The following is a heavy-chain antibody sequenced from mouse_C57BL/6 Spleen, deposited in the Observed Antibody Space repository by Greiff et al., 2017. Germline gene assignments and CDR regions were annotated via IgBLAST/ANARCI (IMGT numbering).Heavy chain of an antibody. Sequence: EVQLQQSGPELVKPGASVKISCKASGYTFTDYYMNWVKQSHGKSLEWIGDINPNNGGTSYNQKFKGKATLTVDKSSSTAYMELRSLTSEDSAVYYCARPQSYYDYSWYFDVWGTGTTVTVSS. D-gene: IGHD2-4*01. CDR1: GYTFTDYY. CDR3: ARPQSYYDYSWYFDV. V-gene: IGHV1-26*01. CDR2: INPNNGGT. J-gene: IGHJ1*03.